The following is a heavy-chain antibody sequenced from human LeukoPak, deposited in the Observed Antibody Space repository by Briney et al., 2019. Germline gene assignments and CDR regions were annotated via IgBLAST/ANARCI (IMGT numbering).Heavy chain of an antibody. J-gene: IGHJ4*02. CDR3: ARDGTMVRGAFNY. V-gene: IGHV4-34*01. Sequence: SETLSLTCAVYGGSFSGYYWSWIRQPPGKGLEWIGEINHSGSTNYNPSLKSRVTISVDTSKNQFSLKLSSVTAADTAVYYCARDGTMVRGAFNYWGQGTLVTVSS. CDR2: INHSGST. D-gene: IGHD3-10*01. CDR1: GGSFSGYY.